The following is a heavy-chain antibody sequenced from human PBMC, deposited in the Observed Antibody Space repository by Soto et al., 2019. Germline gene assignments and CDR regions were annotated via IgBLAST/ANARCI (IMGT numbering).Heavy chain of an antibody. CDR2: IMPIFGRA. V-gene: IGHV1-69*12. CDR1: GGTFSNYA. CDR3: APWLKEAGIGWNYYYGMAV. D-gene: IGHD6-19*01. J-gene: IGHJ6*01. Sequence: QVQLVQSGAEVKKPGSSVKVSCKASGGTFSNYAFSWVRQAPGQGLEWLGGIMPIFGRADHAQEFRGRVTITADESTSTAQMVLSSGISEGTAVYYCAPWLKEAGIGWNYYYGMAV.